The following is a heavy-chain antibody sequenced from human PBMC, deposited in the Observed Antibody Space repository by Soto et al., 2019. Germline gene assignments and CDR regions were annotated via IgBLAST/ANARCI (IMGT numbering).Heavy chain of an antibody. CDR1: GFTFSTHW. CDR2: INDDGSER. V-gene: IGHV3-7*05. J-gene: IGHJ4*02. CDR3: AKDVR. Sequence: EVQLVESGGDLVQPGGSLRLSCAASGFTFSTHWMSWVRQAPGKGLEWVAKINDDGSERNYADSVRGRFSVSRDNAKNSLFLQMNGLRVEDTALYYCAKDVRWGQGTQVTGSS.